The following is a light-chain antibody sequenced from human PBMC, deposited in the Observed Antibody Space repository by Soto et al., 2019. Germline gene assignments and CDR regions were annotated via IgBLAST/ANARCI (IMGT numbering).Light chain of an antibody. CDR1: QGISRW. CDR2: SAS. CDR3: QQYGDSPT. J-gene: IGKJ1*01. Sequence: DIQMTQLPSSMSASVGDRVTITCRASQGISRWLAWYHQKPGKAPNLLIYSASTLHSGVPSRFSGSGSGTDFTLTISRLEPEDFAVFYCQQYGDSPTFGQGTKVEIK. V-gene: IGKV1-12*01.